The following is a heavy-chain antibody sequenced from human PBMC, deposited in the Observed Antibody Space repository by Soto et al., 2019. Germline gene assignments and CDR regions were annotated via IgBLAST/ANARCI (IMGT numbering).Heavy chain of an antibody. V-gene: IGHV3-33*01. CDR2: IWYDGSNK. CDR3: ARDGRVVITNYFDY. Sequence: GESLKISCAASGFTFSSYGMHWVRQAPGKGLEWVAVIWYDGSNKYYADSVKGRFTISRDNSKNTLYLQMNSLRAEDTAVYYCARDGRVVITNYFDYWGQGTLVTVSS. J-gene: IGHJ4*02. CDR1: GFTFSSYG. D-gene: IGHD3-22*01.